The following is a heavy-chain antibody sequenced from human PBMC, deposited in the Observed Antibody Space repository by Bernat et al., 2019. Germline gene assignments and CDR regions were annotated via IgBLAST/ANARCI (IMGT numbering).Heavy chain of an antibody. D-gene: IGHD5-18*01. CDR1: GFTFSSYG. CDR3: ARESSDVDTAMAPLLDSMGFDP. V-gene: IGHV3-33*01. CDR2: IWYDGSNK. J-gene: IGHJ5*02. Sequence: QVQLVESGGGVVQPGRSLRLSCAASGFTFSSYGMHWVRQAPGKGLEWVAVIWYDGSNKCYADSVKGRFTISRDNSKNTLYLQMNSLRAEDTAVYYCARESSDVDTAMAPLLDSMGFDPWGQGTLVTVSS.